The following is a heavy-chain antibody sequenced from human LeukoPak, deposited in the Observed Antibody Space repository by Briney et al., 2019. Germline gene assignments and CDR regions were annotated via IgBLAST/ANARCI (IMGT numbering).Heavy chain of an antibody. CDR3: ARSLASGWIHLVEY. Sequence: GGSLRLSCAATGFTFGNSWVHWVRQAPGKGLVWVSLINADGTTTTYADSVKGRFTISRDNSKNTVDLQMYSLRAEDTAVYYCARSLASGWIHLVEYWGQGTLVTVS. D-gene: IGHD6-19*01. CDR1: GFTFGNSW. J-gene: IGHJ4*02. CDR2: INADGTTT. V-gene: IGHV3-74*01.